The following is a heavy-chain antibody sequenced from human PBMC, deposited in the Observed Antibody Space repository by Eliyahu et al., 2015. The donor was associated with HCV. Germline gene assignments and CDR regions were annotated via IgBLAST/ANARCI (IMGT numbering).Heavy chain of an antibody. Sequence: QVQLVQSGAEVKKPGASVXVSCKASGYPFSDYYMXWVRQARGQGLDWVGMINPVSSTTAYAQKFQGRVTMTRDTSTTTLYMELSSLTSEDTAVYCCARTSPETLTTYAFDVWGQGTMVTVSS. CDR2: INPVSSTT. CDR1: GYPFSDYY. D-gene: IGHD4-17*01. J-gene: IGHJ3*01. V-gene: IGHV1-46*01. CDR3: ARTSPETLTTYAFDV.